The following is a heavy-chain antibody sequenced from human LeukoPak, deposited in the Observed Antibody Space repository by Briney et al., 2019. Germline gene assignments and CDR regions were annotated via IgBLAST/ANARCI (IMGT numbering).Heavy chain of an antibody. CDR2: VSLSGLT. Sequence: SGTLSLTCGVSGGSITSTNWWSWVRPPPGQGLEWVGEVSLSGLTNYNPSLSSRVIMALDTSKNHLSLHLTSVTAADTAVYYCSRENGAFSPFGYWGQGYLVTVLS. D-gene: IGHD2-8*01. CDR1: GGSITSTNW. J-gene: IGHJ4*02. V-gene: IGHV4-4*02. CDR3: SRENGAFSPFGY.